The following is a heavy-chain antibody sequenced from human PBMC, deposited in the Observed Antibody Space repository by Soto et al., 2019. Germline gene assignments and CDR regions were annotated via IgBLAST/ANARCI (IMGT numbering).Heavy chain of an antibody. CDR1: GGSISSSSYY. D-gene: IGHD4-17*01. V-gene: IGHV4-39*01. CDR3: ARHIGEGTTVTTFYYYYYMDV. J-gene: IGHJ6*03. CDR2: IYYSGST. Sequence: SETLSLTCTVSGGSISSSSYYWGWIRQPPGKGLEWIGSIYYSGSTYYNPSLKSRVTISVDTSKNQFSLKLSSVTAADTAVYYCARHIGEGTTVTTFYYYYYMDVWGKGTTVTVSS.